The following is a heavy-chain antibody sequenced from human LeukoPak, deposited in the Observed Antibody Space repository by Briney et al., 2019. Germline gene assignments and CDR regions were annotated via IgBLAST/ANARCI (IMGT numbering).Heavy chain of an antibody. D-gene: IGHD5-18*01. CDR1: GGSIRSYS. V-gene: IGHV4-59*01. CDR3: ARGVYNYGGHNWFDP. Sequence: PSETLSLTCTVSGGSIRSYSWSWIRQPPGSGLEWIGYIHHSRSTNYNPSLKSRVTVSVDTSKNQFSLKLSSVTAADTAVYYCARGVYNYGGHNWFDPWGQGTLVTVSS. CDR2: IHHSRST. J-gene: IGHJ5*02.